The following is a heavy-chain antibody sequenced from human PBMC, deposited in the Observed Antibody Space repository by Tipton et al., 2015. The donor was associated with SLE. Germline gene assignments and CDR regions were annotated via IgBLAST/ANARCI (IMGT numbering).Heavy chain of an antibody. J-gene: IGHJ3*02. CDR1: GGSISSSSYY. D-gene: IGHD1-1*01. Sequence: TLSLTCTVSGGSISSSSYYWGWIRQPPGKGLEWIGSIYYSGSTYYNPSLKSRVTISVDTSKNQFSLKLSSVTAADTAVYYCARDLEAFDIWGQGTMVTVSS. V-gene: IGHV4-39*07. CDR3: ARDLEAFDI. CDR2: IYYSGST.